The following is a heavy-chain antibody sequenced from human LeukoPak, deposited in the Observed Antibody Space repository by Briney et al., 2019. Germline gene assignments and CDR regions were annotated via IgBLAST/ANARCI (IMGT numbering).Heavy chain of an antibody. CDR3: ARHQTVLLWFGESGPIDY. V-gene: IGHV4-59*01. Sequence: SETLSLTCNVSGGSISGYHWSWIRQPPGKGLEWLGYIYYSGSSNYNPSLKSRVTISVDTSKNQFSLKLSSVTAADTAVYYCARHQTVLLWFGESGPIDYWGQGTLVTVSS. D-gene: IGHD3-10*01. J-gene: IGHJ4*02. CDR2: IYYSGSS. CDR1: GGSISGYH.